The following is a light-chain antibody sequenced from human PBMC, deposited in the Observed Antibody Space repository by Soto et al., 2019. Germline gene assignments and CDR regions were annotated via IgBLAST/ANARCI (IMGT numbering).Light chain of an antibody. V-gene: IGKV3-15*01. J-gene: IGKJ2*01. CDR2: GAS. CDR3: QQYNNWRLYT. Sequence: EIVMTQSPATLSVSPGERATLSCRASQSVSSNLAWYQQKPGQPPRLLIYGASTRATGIPARFSGSGSGTDFTLTISSLQSDDFVVYYCQQYNNWRLYTFGQGTKLEIK. CDR1: QSVSSN.